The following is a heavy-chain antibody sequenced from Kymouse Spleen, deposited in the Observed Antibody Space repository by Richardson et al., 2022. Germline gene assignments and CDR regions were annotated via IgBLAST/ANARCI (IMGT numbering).Heavy chain of an antibody. Sequence: QVQLQESGPGLVKPSGTLSLTCAVSGGSISSSNWWSWVRQPPGKGLEWIGEIYHSGSTNYNPSLKSRVTISVDKSKNQFSLKLSSVTAADTAVYYCARDRGYSGYGLYYYYYGMDVWGQGTTVTVSS. CDR3: ARDRGYSGYGLYYYYYGMDV. CDR1: GGSISSSNW. J-gene: IGHJ6*02. D-gene: IGHD5-12*01. V-gene: IGHV4-4*02. CDR2: IYHSGST.